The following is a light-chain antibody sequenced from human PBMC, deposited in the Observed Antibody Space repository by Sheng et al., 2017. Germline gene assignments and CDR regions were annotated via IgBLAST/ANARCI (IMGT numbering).Light chain of an antibody. CDR2: EVN. V-gene: IGLV2-23*02. Sequence: QSALTQPASVSGSPGQSITISCTGTSSDVGSYNLVSWYQHHPGKAPQLMIYEVNKRPSGVSNRFSGSKSGNTASLTISGLQAEDEADYYCCSYAGSSTLWVFGGGTKLTV. CDR3: CSYAGSSTLWV. CDR1: SSDVGSYNL. J-gene: IGLJ3*02.